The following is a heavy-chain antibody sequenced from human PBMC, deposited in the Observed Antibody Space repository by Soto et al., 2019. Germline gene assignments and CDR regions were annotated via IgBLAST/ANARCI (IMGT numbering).Heavy chain of an antibody. CDR3: AKWHTYYYDSRGFSGFDC. Sequence: ETLSLSCAASGLTFSRYAMTWVRQAPGKGLEWVSAMSGGGETTYYADSVKGRFTISRDNSRNTLYLQMNSLRAEDTAAYYCAKWHTYYYDSRGFSGFDCWGRGTLVTVSS. V-gene: IGHV3-23*01. CDR2: MSGGGETT. J-gene: IGHJ4*02. CDR1: GLTFSRYA. D-gene: IGHD3-22*01.